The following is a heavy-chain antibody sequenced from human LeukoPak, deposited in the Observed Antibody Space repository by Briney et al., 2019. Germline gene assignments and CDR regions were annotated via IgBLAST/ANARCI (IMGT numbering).Heavy chain of an antibody. D-gene: IGHD3-22*01. CDR3: ARDLGQYYDTSDNWFDP. Sequence: PGGSLRLSCAASGFTFSSYGMHWVRQAPGKGLVWVSRINSDGINTNYADSVKGRFTISRDNAKNTLNLQMNSLRAEDTAVYYCARDLGQYYDTSDNWFDPWGQGTLVTVSS. V-gene: IGHV3-74*01. CDR2: INSDGINT. CDR1: GFTFSSYG. J-gene: IGHJ5*02.